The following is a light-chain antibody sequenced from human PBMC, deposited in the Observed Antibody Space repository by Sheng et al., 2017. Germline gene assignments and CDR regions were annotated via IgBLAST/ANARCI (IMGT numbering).Light chain of an antibody. J-gene: IGKJ2*01. CDR1: QNIGRS. CDR2: GAS. CDR3: QQRSKWPPRYT. Sequence: IVMTQSPVTLSVSPGERATVSCRASQNIGRSLAWYQQNPGQAPRLLIYGASTRATGIPARFSGSGSGTEFSLSISSLQSEDSAVYYCQQRSKWPPRYTFGQGPSWRS. V-gene: IGKV3-15*01.